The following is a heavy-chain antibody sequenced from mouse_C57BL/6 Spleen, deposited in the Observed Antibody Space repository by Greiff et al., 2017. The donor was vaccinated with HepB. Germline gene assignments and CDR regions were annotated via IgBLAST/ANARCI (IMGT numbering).Heavy chain of an antibody. J-gene: IGHJ3*01. Sequence: QVQLKQSGPELVKPGASVKLSCKASGYTFTSYWMHWVKQRPGQGLEWIGYINPSSGYTKYNQKFKDKATLTADKSSSTAYMQLSSLTYEDSAVYYCARNEEGFAYWGQGTLVTVSA. V-gene: IGHV1-7*01. CDR3: ARNEEGFAY. CDR2: INPSSGYT. CDR1: GYTFTSYW.